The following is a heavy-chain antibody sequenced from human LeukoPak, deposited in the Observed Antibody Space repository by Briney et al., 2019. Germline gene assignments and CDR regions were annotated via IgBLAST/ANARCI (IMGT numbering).Heavy chain of an antibody. Sequence: SETLSLTCAVYGGSFSGYYWSWIRQPPGKGLEWIGEINHSGSTNYNPSLKSRVTISVDTSKNQFSLKLSSVTAADTAVYYCARDLVGATEDYWGQGTLVTVSS. V-gene: IGHV4-34*01. CDR2: INHSGST. J-gene: IGHJ4*02. D-gene: IGHD1-26*01. CDR3: ARDLVGATEDY. CDR1: GGSFSGYY.